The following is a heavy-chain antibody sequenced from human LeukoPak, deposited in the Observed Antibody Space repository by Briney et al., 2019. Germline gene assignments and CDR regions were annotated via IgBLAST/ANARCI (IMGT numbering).Heavy chain of an antibody. J-gene: IGHJ4*02. Sequence: ASVKISFKGSGYTSSHFSMSWVRQAPGQGLEWMGWISGNNDNPNYGQKFQGRLTVTTDSSTSTAYMELRNLRSDDTAVYYCAGTGTSTYDYWGQGTLVTVSS. D-gene: IGHD1-7*01. CDR1: GYTSSHFS. CDR2: ISGNNDNP. V-gene: IGHV1-18*01. CDR3: AGTGTSTYDY.